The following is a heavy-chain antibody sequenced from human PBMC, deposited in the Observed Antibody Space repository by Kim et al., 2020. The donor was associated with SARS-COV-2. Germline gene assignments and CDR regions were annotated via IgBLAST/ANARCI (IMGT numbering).Heavy chain of an antibody. CDR1: GGTFSSYA. CDR3: ARAPLRYFDWLPFDY. D-gene: IGHD3-9*01. V-gene: IGHV1-69*13. J-gene: IGHJ4*02. CDR2: IIPIFGTA. Sequence: SVKVSCKASGGTFSSYAISWVRQAPGQGLEWMGGIIPIFGTANYAQKFQGRVTITADESTSTAYMELSSLRSEDTAVYYCARAPLRYFDWLPFDYWGQGTLVTVSS.